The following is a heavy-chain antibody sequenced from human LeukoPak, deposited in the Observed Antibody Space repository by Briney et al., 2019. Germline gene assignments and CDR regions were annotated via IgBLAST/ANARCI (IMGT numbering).Heavy chain of an antibody. J-gene: IGHJ4*02. CDR3: ARDLGIAVAGTFGY. V-gene: IGHV1-18*01. CDR2: ISAYNGNT. Sequence: ASVTVSCKASGYTFTSYGISWVRQAPGQGLEWMGWISAYNGNTNYAQKLQGRVTMTTDTSTSTAYMELRSLRSDDTAVYYCARDLGIAVAGTFGYWGQGTLVTVSS. CDR1: GYTFTSYG. D-gene: IGHD6-19*01.